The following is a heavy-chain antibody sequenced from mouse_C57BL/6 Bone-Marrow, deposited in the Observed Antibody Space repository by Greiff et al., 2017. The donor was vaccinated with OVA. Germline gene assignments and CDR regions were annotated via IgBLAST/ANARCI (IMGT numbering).Heavy chain of an antibody. Sequence: EVMLVESEGGLVQPGSSMKLSCTASGFTFSDYYMAWVRQVPEKGLEWVANINYDGSSTYYLDSLKSRFIISRDNAKNILYLQMSSLKSEDTATYYCARDGLPSYAMDYWGQGTSVTVSS. CDR1: GFTFSDYY. CDR2: INYDGSST. D-gene: IGHD2-4*01. V-gene: IGHV5-16*01. CDR3: ARDGLPSYAMDY. J-gene: IGHJ4*01.